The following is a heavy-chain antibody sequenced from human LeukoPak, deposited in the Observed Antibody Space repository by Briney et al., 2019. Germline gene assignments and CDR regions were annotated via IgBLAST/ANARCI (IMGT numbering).Heavy chain of an antibody. CDR2: IYYSGST. J-gene: IGHJ4*02. CDR3: ARRYNWNDRWD. V-gene: IGHV4-39*07. D-gene: IGHD1-1*01. CDR1: GGSISSTNYY. Sequence: PSETLSLTCTVSGGSISSTNYYWGWIRRPPGKGLEWIGSIYYSGSTYYNPSLKSRLTISLDTSKNQFSLRLSSVTAADTAFYYCARRYNWNDRWDWGQGTLVTVSS.